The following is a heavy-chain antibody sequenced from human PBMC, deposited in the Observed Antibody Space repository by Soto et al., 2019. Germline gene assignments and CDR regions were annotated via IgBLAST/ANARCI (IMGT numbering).Heavy chain of an antibody. Sequence: ASETLSLTCTVSSGSLTDEGHFWTWIRQHPGKGLEWIGSIFYSGTTFYSPSLGSRVAISVDTSKNQFSLSLRSLTAADTAVYYCARIRLAGLDFLGQGSLVTVSS. V-gene: IGHV4-31*03. D-gene: IGHD3-9*01. CDR3: ARIRLAGLDF. CDR1: SGSLTDEGHF. CDR2: IFYSGTT. J-gene: IGHJ4*02.